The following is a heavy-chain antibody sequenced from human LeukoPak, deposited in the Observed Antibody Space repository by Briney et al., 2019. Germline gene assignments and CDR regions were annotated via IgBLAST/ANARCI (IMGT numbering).Heavy chain of an antibody. CDR2: ISGSGGST. CDR1: GFTFSSYA. J-gene: IGHJ4*02. Sequence: GGSLRLSCAASGFTFSSYAISWVRQAPGKGLEWVSAISGSGGSTYYADSVKGRFTISRDNSKNTLYLQMNSLRAEDTAVYYCAKVRVASPFFDYWGQGTLVTVSS. CDR3: AKVRVASPFFDY. V-gene: IGHV3-23*01. D-gene: IGHD5-12*01.